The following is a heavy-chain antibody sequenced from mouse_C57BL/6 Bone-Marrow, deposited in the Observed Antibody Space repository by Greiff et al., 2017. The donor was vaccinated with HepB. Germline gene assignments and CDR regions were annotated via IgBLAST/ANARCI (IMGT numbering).Heavy chain of an antibody. D-gene: IGHD1-1*01. CDR3: ARYIAVAYFDY. CDR1: GFTFTDYY. J-gene: IGHJ2*01. V-gene: IGHV7-3*01. Sequence: EVMLVESGGGLVQPGGSLSLSCAASGFTFTDYYMSWVRQPPGKELEWLGFIRNKVNGYTTEYSASVKGRFTISRDNSQSILYLQMNALRAEDSATYYCARYIAVAYFDYWGQGTTLTVSS. CDR2: IRNKVNGYTT.